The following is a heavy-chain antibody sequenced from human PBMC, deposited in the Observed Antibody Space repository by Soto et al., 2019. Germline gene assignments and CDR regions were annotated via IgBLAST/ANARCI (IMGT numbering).Heavy chain of an antibody. Sequence: EVQLVESGGDLVQPGGSLRLSCGGSGFTFSDYYMDWVRQAPGTGLEWVGRSRNKGNSYTTEYAASVKGRFTISRGESESSLYLQMNSLTIEDTAVYYCARSLPYAYDFWGPGTLVTFSS. CDR2: SRNKGNSYTT. CDR3: ARSLPYAYDF. J-gene: IGHJ4*02. CDR1: GFTFSDYY. V-gene: IGHV3-72*01.